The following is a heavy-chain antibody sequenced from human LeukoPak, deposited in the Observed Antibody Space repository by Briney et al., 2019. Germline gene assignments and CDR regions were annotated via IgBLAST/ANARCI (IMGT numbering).Heavy chain of an antibody. D-gene: IGHD5-24*01. J-gene: IGHJ5*02. Sequence: SETLSLTCAVHGGSCDDYYCSWIRQPPGKGLEWIGEIHPSGIFYYNSSLMSRVTISIDTSKSQFSLRLTSVTAADTAFYYCARGRDRSKAGDLWGQGSLVTLSS. CDR2: IHPSGIF. V-gene: IGHV4-34*01. CDR1: GGSCDDYY. CDR3: ARGRDRSKAGDL.